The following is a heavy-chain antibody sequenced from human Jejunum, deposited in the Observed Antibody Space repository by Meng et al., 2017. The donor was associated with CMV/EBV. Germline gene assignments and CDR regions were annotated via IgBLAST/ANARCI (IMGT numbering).Heavy chain of an antibody. CDR3: SRGADAYKSGRS. V-gene: IGHV4-34*01. J-gene: IGHJ5*02. D-gene: IGHD5-24*01. CDR2: IHPSGST. CDR1: GWSFSNYY. Sequence: VAHQRWGPGLLKPSATLSLTCGVYGWSFSNYYWSWIRQSPGKGLEWIGEIHPSGSTYYNPSLNSRVTMSVDTSKNQFSLNLRSVTAADTAVYYCSRGADAYKSGRSWGQGTLVTVSS.